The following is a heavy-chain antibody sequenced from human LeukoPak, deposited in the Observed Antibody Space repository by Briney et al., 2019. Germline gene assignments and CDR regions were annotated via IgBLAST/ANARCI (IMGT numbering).Heavy chain of an antibody. V-gene: IGHV3-23*01. D-gene: IGHD6-19*01. CDR2: VSGSGGST. CDR3: AKVTGVSGWNSDS. CDR1: GFTFSTYA. Sequence: PGGSLRLSCAASGFTFSTYAMSWVRQAPGKGLEWVSGVSGSGGSTYYADSVKGRFTISRDNSKNTLYLQMNSLRAEDTAVYYCAKVTGVSGWNSDSWGQGTRVTGSS. J-gene: IGHJ4*02.